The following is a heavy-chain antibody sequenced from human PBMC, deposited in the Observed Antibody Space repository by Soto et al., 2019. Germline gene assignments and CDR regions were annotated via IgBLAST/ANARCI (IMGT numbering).Heavy chain of an antibody. CDR1: GGSISSGGYY. CDR2: IYYSGGT. Sequence: SETLSLTCSVSGGSISSGGYYWSWIRQHPGKGLEWIGYIYYSGGTYYNPSLKRRVSISVDTSKNQFSLKLSSVTAADTAVYYCARVDAGSANWFDPWGQGTLVTVSS. V-gene: IGHV4-31*03. J-gene: IGHJ5*02. D-gene: IGHD3-10*01. CDR3: ARVDAGSANWFDP.